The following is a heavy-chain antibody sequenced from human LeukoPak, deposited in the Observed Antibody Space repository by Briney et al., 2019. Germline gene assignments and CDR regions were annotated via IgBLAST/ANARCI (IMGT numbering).Heavy chain of an antibody. J-gene: IGHJ6*02. CDR3: ARPLGRDGMDV. CDR2: IYPGDSDT. Sequence: GESLKISCKASGYSFKSYWIGWVRQMPEKGLEWMGIIYPGDSDTRYSPSFQGQVTFSADKSISTAYLQWSSLKASDTAMYYYARPLGRDGMDVWGQGTTVTVSS. D-gene: IGHD1-26*01. CDR1: GYSFKSYW. V-gene: IGHV5-51*01.